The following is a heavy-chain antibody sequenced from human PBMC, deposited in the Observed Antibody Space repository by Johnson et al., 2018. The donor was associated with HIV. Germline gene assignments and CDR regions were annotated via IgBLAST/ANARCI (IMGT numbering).Heavy chain of an antibody. CDR3: ARSPGEADAFDI. D-gene: IGHD3-10*01. V-gene: IGHV3-66*02. Sequence: PGKGLEWVSVIYSGGSTYYADSVTDRFTISRDSSKNTLYLQMNSLRAEDTAMYYCARSPGEADAFDIWGQGTMVTVSS. J-gene: IGHJ3*02. CDR2: IYSGGST.